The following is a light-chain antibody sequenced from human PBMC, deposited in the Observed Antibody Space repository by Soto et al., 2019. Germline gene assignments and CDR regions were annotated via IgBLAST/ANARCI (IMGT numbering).Light chain of an antibody. CDR2: DAS. CDR3: QQYNSYSPGT. V-gene: IGKV1-5*01. Sequence: DIQMTQSPSTLSASVGDGVTITCRASQSISSWLAWYQQKPGKAPKLLIYDASSLESGVPSRFSGSGSGTEFTLTISSLQPDDFATYYYQQYNSYSPGTFSQGTKVEIK. J-gene: IGKJ1*01. CDR1: QSISSW.